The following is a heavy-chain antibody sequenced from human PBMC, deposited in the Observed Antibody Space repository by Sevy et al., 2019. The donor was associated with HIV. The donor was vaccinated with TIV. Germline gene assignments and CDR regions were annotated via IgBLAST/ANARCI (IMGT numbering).Heavy chain of an antibody. Sequence: GGSLRLSCAASGFTFSSYAMSWVRQAPGKGLEWVSAISGSGGSTYYADSVKGRFTISRDNSKNTLYLQMNSLRAEDTAVYYCAKEGTTMVRGAPIKPDNWFDPWGQGTLVTVSS. J-gene: IGHJ5*02. V-gene: IGHV3-23*01. CDR1: GFTFSSYA. CDR2: ISGSGGST. CDR3: AKEGTTMVRGAPIKPDNWFDP. D-gene: IGHD3-10*01.